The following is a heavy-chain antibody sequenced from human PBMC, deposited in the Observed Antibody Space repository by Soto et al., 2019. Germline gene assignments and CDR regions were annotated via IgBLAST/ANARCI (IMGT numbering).Heavy chain of an antibody. CDR3: AKGGIWNDFDY. J-gene: IGHJ4*02. CDR1: GGSIGSYY. V-gene: IGHV4-59*01. Sequence: PSETLSLTCTVSGGSIGSYYWSWIRQPPGKGLEWIGYIYYSGSTNYNPSLKSRVTISVDTSKNQFSLKLSSVTAADTAVYYCAKGGIWNDFDYWGQGTLVTVSS. D-gene: IGHD1-1*01. CDR2: IYYSGST.